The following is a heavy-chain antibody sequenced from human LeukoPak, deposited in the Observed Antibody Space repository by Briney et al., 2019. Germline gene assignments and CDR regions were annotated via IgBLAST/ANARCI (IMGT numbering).Heavy chain of an antibody. J-gene: IGHJ6*03. V-gene: IGHV4-38-2*02. D-gene: IGHD3-10*01. CDR1: GYSISSGYY. CDR3: ARDSLTMVRGALNHYYYYYYMDV. CDR2: IYHSGST. Sequence: SETLSLTCTVSGYSISSGYYWGWIRQPPGKGLEWIGSIYHSGSTYYNPSLKSRVTISVDTSKNQFSLKLSSVTAADTAVYYCARDSLTMVRGALNHYYYYYYMDVWGKGTTVTVSS.